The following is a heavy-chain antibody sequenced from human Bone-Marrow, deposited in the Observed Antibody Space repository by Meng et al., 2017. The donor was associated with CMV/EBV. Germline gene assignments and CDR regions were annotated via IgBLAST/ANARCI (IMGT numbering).Heavy chain of an antibody. CDR2: ITTYNDNR. V-gene: IGHV1-18*01. Sequence: ASVKVSCKVSGYDFLNHGISWVRQTPGQGLEWMGWITTYNDNRNYGEKFQDRLSLTTDTSTITAYMELRSLTSDDTSVYYCARRLPIVEGATTFDYWGQGALVTIYS. D-gene: IGHD2-21*01. CDR3: ARRLPIVEGATTFDY. J-gene: IGHJ4*02. CDR1: GYDFLNHG.